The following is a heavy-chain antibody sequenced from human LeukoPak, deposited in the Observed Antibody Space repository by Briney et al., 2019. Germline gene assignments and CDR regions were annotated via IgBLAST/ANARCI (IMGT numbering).Heavy chain of an antibody. CDR3: ARDLGRSEN. CDR1: GITFSSNA. D-gene: IGHD7-27*01. J-gene: IGHJ4*02. CDR2: INSDGSIT. Sequence: GGSLRLSCAASGITFSSNAMSWVRQAPGKGLEWVSRINSDGSITTYADSVKGRFTISRDNAKNTLYLQMNSLRAEDTAVYYCARDLGRSENWGQGTLVTVSS. V-gene: IGHV3-74*03.